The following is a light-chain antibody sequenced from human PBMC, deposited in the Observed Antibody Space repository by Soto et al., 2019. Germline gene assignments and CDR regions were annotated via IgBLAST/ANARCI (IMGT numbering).Light chain of an antibody. V-gene: IGKV3-20*01. CDR2: GAS. Sequence: EMVMTQSPATLSVSPGERASLSCRASQSVRSNLAWYQQKPGQSPRLLIYGASNRATGIPDRFSGSGSGTDFTLTISRLEPEDFAMYYCQQYVTSPRTFGQGTKVDIK. CDR1: QSVRSN. CDR3: QQYVTSPRT. J-gene: IGKJ1*01.